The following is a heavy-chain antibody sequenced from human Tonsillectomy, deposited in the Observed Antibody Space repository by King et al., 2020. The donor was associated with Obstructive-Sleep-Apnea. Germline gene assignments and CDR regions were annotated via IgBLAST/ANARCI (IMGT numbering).Heavy chain of an antibody. D-gene: IGHD1-26*01. J-gene: IGHJ4*02. CDR1: GFTFGSYA. CDR2: IWYDGSKT. Sequence: VQLVESGGGVVQPGRSLRLSCAASGFTFGSYAFHWVRQAPGKGLEWVALIWYDGSKTDYEDSVKGRFTISRDNSRNTVYLQMNSLRADDTAVYYCAKRGWDHYFENWGQGTLVTVSS. V-gene: IGHV3-33*03. CDR3: AKRGWDHYFEN.